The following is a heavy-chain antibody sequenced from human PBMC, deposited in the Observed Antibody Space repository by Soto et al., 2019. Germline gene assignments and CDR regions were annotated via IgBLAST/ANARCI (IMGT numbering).Heavy chain of an antibody. V-gene: IGHV3-21*01. CDR2: ISSSSSYI. CDR1: GFTFSSYS. CDR3: ARGWYCSGGSCYYFDY. J-gene: IGHJ4*02. D-gene: IGHD2-15*01. Sequence: EVQLVESGGGLVKPGGSLRLSCAASGFTFSSYSMNWVRQAPGKGLEWVSSISSSSSYIYYADSVKGRFTISRDNAKNSLYLQMNSLRAEDTAVYYCARGWYCSGGSCYYFDYWGQGTLVTVSS.